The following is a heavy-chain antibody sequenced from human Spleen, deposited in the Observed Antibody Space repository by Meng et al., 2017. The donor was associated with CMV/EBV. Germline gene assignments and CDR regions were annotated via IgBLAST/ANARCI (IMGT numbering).Heavy chain of an antibody. J-gene: IGHJ6*02. Sequence: SLKISCAASRFTFDDYVMHWVRQAPGKGLEWVSGINCNSGSIDYADSVKGRFTISRDNAKNSMYLQMNSLRVEDTAVYYCGRDMDVWGQGTTVTVSS. CDR1: RFTFDDYV. CDR2: INCNSGSI. V-gene: IGHV3-9*01. CDR3: GRDMDV.